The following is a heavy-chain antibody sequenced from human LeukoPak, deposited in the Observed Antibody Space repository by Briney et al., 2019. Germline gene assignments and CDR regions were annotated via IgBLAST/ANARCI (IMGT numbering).Heavy chain of an antibody. J-gene: IGHJ4*02. V-gene: IGHV4-38-2*02. Sequence: PXETLSLXCTVSGYSISSGYYRSWIRPPPGKGLEWIGEINHSGSTNYNPSLKSRVTISVDTSKNKLSLKVRSVTAGDTAVYYCARGLWFGDNWGQGTLVTVSS. D-gene: IGHD3-10*01. CDR3: ARGLWFGDN. CDR2: INHSGST. CDR1: GYSISSGYY.